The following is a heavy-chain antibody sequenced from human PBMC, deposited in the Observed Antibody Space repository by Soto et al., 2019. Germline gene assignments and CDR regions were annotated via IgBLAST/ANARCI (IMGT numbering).Heavy chain of an antibody. CDR1: GYTFTSYY. CDR2: INPSGGST. Sequence: GASVKVSCKASGYTFTSYYMYWVRHAPGQGLEWMGIINPSGGSTSYAQKFQGRVTMTRDTSTSTVYMELSSLRSEDTAVYYCARDLAGTTRYYYYGMDVWGQGTTVTVSS. CDR3: ARDLAGTTRYYYYGMDV. V-gene: IGHV1-46*01. J-gene: IGHJ6*02. D-gene: IGHD1-1*01.